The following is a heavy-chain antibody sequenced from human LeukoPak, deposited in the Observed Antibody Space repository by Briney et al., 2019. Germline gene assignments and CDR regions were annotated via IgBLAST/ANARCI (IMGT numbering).Heavy chain of an antibody. J-gene: IGHJ4*02. CDR3: ARGRGYSSSWDY. V-gene: IGHV1-18*04. CDR2: ISAYNGNT. D-gene: IGHD6-13*01. CDR1: GYTFTGYY. Sequence: ASVTVSCKASGYTFTGYYMHWVRQAPGQRLEWMGWISAYNGNTNYAQKLQGRVTMTTDTSTSTAYMELRSLSSEDTAVYYCARGRGYSSSWDYWGQGTLVTVSS.